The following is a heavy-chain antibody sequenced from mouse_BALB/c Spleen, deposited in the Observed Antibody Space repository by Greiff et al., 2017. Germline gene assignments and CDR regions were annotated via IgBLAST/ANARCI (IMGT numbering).Heavy chain of an antibody. CDR1: GFNIKDYY. V-gene: IGHV14-1*02. CDR3: DAMDY. J-gene: IGHJ4*01. Sequence: VQLQQSGAELVRPGALVKLSCKASGFNIKDYYMHWVKQRPEQGLEWIGRIDPANGNTKYDPKFQGKATITADTSSNTAYLQLSSLTSEDTAVYYCDAMDYWGQGTSVTVSS. CDR2: IDPANGNT.